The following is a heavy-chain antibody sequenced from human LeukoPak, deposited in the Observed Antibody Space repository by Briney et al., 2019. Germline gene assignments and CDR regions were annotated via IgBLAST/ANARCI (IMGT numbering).Heavy chain of an antibody. CDR2: INPNSGGT. D-gene: IGHD3-22*01. CDR1: GYTFTGYY. Sequence: ASVKVSCKASGYTFTGYYMHWVRQAPGQGLKWMGRINPNSGGTNYAQKFQGRVTMTRDTSISTAYMELSRLRSDDTAVYYCARDLGYYDSSGYPRDYWGQGTLVTVSS. J-gene: IGHJ4*02. CDR3: ARDLGYYDSSGYPRDY. V-gene: IGHV1-2*06.